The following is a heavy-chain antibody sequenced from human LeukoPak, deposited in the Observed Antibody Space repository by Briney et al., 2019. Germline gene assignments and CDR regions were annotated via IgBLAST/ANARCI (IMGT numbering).Heavy chain of an antibody. CDR3: PRAPSLRHDILTGYYLGADLDY. Sequence: ASVKLFCKASGYTFTSYGISWVRQAPGQGLEWMGWISAYNGNTNYAQKLQGRVTMTTDTSTSTAYMELRSLRSDDTAVYYCPRAPSLRHDILTGYYLGADLDYWGQGTLLTVSS. D-gene: IGHD3-9*01. J-gene: IGHJ4*02. V-gene: IGHV1-18*01. CDR1: GYTFTSYG. CDR2: ISAYNGNT.